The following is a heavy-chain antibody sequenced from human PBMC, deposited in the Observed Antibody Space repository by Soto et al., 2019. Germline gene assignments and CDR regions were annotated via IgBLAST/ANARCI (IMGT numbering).Heavy chain of an antibody. V-gene: IGHV3-21*01. CDR1: GFTFSSYS. CDR2: ISSSSSYI. D-gene: IGHD6-6*01. CDR3: ARDWEYSSSSLAVDY. Sequence: GGSLRLSCAASGFTFSSYSMNWVRQAPGKGLEWVSSISSSSSYIYYADSVKGRFTISRDNAKNSLYLQMNSRRAEDTAVYYWARDWEYSSSSLAVDYWGQGTLVTVSS. J-gene: IGHJ4*02.